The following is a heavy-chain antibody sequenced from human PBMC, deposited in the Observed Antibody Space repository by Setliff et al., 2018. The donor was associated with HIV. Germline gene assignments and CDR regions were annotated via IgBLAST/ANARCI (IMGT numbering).Heavy chain of an antibody. Sequence: ASVKVSCKVSGYTLSELSIHWVRQAPGKGLEWMGGLEPEDNEILYAQKFQGRVTLTADTSSDTAYMELRSLESEDTGMYYCARGSGSYWGYWGQGTLVTVSS. J-gene: IGHJ4*02. CDR1: GYTLSELS. CDR3: ARGSGSYWGY. CDR2: LEPEDNEI. V-gene: IGHV1-24*01. D-gene: IGHD1-26*01.